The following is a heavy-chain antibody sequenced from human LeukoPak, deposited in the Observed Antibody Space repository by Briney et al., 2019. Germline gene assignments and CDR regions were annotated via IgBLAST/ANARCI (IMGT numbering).Heavy chain of an antibody. Sequence: SVKISCKASGGTFSSYAISWVRQAPGQGLEWRGRIIPIFGIANYAQKFQGRVTITADKSTSTAYMELSSLRSEDTAVYYCAREGSMGLTGTYHFDYWGQGTLVTVSS. CDR2: IIPIFGIA. CDR3: AREGSMGLTGTYHFDY. V-gene: IGHV1-69*04. D-gene: IGHD1-7*01. CDR1: GGTFSSYA. J-gene: IGHJ4*02.